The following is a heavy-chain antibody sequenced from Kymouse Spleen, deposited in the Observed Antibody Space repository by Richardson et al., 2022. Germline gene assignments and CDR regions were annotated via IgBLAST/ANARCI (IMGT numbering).Heavy chain of an antibody. Sequence: EVQLVESGGGLVQPGRSLRLSCAASGFTFDDYAMHWVRQAPGKGLEWVSGISWNSGSIGYADSVKGRFTISRDNAKNSLYLQMNSLRAEDTALYYCAKDMVTGSSRPYAFDIWGQGTMVTVSS. CDR3: AKDMVTGSSRPYAFDI. J-gene: IGHJ3*02. V-gene: IGHV3-9*01. CDR2: ISWNSGSI. CDR1: GFTFDDYA. D-gene: IGHD1-20*01,IGHD1-7*01,IGHD4-23*01.